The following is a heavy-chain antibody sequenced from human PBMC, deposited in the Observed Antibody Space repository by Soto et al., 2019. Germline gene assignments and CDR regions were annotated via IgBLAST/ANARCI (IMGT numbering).Heavy chain of an antibody. Sequence: SGPTLVNPTQTLTLTCTFSGFSLSTSVMCVSWIRQPPGKALEWLALIDWDDDKYYSASLKTRLTISKDTSKNQVVLTMTNMDPVDTATYYCARIRLNDYYDTSGSFDYWGQGTLVTVSS. V-gene: IGHV2-70*01. J-gene: IGHJ4*02. CDR1: GFSLSTSVMC. CDR3: ARIRLNDYYDTSGSFDY. D-gene: IGHD3-22*01. CDR2: IDWDDDK.